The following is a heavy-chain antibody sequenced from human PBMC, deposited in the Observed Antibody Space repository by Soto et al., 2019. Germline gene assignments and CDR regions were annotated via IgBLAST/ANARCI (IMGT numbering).Heavy chain of an antibody. Sequence: QVQLVQSGAEVKKPGSSVKVSCKASGGTFSSYTISWVRQAPGQGLEWKGRIIPILGIANYAQKFQGRVTITADKSTSTAYMELSSLRSEDTAVYYCARGRHDYSNYGSFDYWGQGTLVTVSS. J-gene: IGHJ4*02. D-gene: IGHD4-4*01. CDR2: IIPILGIA. CDR3: ARGRHDYSNYGSFDY. V-gene: IGHV1-69*02. CDR1: GGTFSSYT.